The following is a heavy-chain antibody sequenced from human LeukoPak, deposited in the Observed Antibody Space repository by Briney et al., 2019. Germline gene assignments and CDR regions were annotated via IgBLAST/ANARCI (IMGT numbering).Heavy chain of an antibody. Sequence: VASVKVSCKASGYTFTDYYIHWVRQAPGQGLEWRGWITPNTGGTNYAQTFQGRVTMTRETSITTVYMELRRLRSDDTAVYYCARGEQWLVFEDPKNWFDPWGQGTLVTVSS. V-gene: IGHV1-2*02. CDR1: GYTFTDYY. CDR2: ITPNTGGT. J-gene: IGHJ5*02. CDR3: ARGEQWLVFEDPKNWFDP. D-gene: IGHD6-19*01.